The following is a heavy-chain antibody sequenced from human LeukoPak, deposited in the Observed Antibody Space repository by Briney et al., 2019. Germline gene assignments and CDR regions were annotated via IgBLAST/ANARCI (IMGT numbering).Heavy chain of an antibody. Sequence: SETLSLTCTVSGGSISNLSYFWGWIRQHPGKGLEWIGYIYYSGSTYYNPSLKSRVTISVDTSKNQFSLKLSSVTAADTAAYYCARDGYSSSWYEFDYWGQGTLVTVSS. CDR3: ARDGYSSSWYEFDY. CDR1: GGSISNLSYF. V-gene: IGHV4-31*03. J-gene: IGHJ4*02. D-gene: IGHD6-13*01. CDR2: IYYSGST.